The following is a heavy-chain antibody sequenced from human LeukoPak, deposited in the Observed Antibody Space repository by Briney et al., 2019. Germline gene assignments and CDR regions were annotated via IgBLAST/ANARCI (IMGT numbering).Heavy chain of an antibody. CDR3: ARVKAVVTPWVFDY. V-gene: IGHV4-38-2*02. CDR2: IYHSGST. CDR1: GYSISSGYY. D-gene: IGHD4-23*01. Sequence: SETLSLTCTVSGYSISSGYYWGWIRQPPGKGLEWIGSIYHSGSTYYNPSLKSRVTISVDTSKNQFSLNLSSVTAADTAVYFCARVKAVVTPWVFDYWGQGSLVTVSS. J-gene: IGHJ4*02.